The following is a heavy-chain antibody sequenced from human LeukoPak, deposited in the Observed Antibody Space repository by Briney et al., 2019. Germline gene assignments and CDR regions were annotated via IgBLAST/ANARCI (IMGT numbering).Heavy chain of an antibody. D-gene: IGHD1-26*01. CDR2: INPSGGST. CDR3: ARDLRELPSKYYFDY. J-gene: IGHJ4*02. V-gene: IGHV1-46*01. Sequence: ASVKVSCKASGYTFTGYYMHWVRQAPGQGLEWMGIINPSGGSTSYAQKFQGRVTMTRDTSTSTVYMELSSLRSEDTAVYYCARDLRELPSKYYFDYWGQGTLVTVSS. CDR1: GYTFTGYY.